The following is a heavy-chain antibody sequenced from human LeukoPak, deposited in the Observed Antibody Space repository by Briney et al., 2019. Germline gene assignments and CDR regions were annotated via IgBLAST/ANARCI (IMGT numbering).Heavy chain of an antibody. D-gene: IGHD3-22*01. Sequence: GSSVKVSCKASGGTFISYAISWVRQAPGQGLEWMGGIIPIFGTANYAQKFQGRVTITADESTSTAYMELSSLRSEDTAVYDCAREGWDYDSSCWGQGTLVTVSS. CDR1: GGTFISYA. V-gene: IGHV1-69*01. CDR2: IIPIFGTA. CDR3: AREGWDYDSSC. J-gene: IGHJ4*02.